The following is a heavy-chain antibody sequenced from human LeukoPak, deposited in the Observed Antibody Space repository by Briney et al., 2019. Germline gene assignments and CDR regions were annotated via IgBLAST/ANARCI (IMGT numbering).Heavy chain of an antibody. CDR2: IIPILGIA. V-gene: IGHV1-69*02. Sequence: SVKVSCKASGGTFSSYTISWVRQAPGQGLDWMGRIIPILGIANYAQKFQGRVTITADKSTSTAYMELSRLRSDDTAVYYCARAVWYIAVAATFDYWGQGTLVTVSS. J-gene: IGHJ4*02. CDR3: ARAVWYIAVAATFDY. D-gene: IGHD6-19*01. CDR1: GGTFSSYT.